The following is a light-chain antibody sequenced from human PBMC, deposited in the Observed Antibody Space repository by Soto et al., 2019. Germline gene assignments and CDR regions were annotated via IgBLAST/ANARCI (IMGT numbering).Light chain of an antibody. CDR1: SSDVGGYNY. V-gene: IGLV2-8*01. CDR3: SSYGGGNNLL. CDR2: EVT. J-gene: IGLJ2*01. Sequence: QSVLTQPPSASGSPGQSVTISCTGTSSDVGGYNYVSWYQQHPGKAPKLMIYEVTKRPSGVPDCFSGSKSANTASLTVSGLQAEDEADYYCSSYGGGNNLLFGGGTKLTVL.